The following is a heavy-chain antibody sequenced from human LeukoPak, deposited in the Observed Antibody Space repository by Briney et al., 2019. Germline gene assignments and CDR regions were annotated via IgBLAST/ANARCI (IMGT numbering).Heavy chain of an antibody. Sequence: PSETLSLTCTVSGYAITSGGFSWNWIRQPPGKGLEWIGCIYDRGPAYYNPSLKSRFTISVDRPKNQFFLNVTSLTAADTAVYYCARSRQASGLFNSWGQGTLVVVSS. J-gene: IGHJ5*01. CDR1: GYAITSGGFS. V-gene: IGHV4-30-2*01. CDR3: ARSRQASGLFNS. D-gene: IGHD3-10*01. CDR2: IYDRGPA.